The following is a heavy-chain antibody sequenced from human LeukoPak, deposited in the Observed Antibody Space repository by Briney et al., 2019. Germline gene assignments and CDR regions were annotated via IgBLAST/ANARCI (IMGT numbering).Heavy chain of an antibody. J-gene: IGHJ4*02. Sequence: GGSLRLSCAASGFTVSSTYMSWVRQSPGKGLEWVSVVYKDGKMFYIDSVKGRFAISRDTSKNTVYLQMNNLRAEDTAVYYCASRHCSGGDCYFAGADPFDHWGQGTLVTVSS. CDR1: GFTVSSTY. D-gene: IGHD2-21*01. CDR2: VYKDGKM. CDR3: ASRHCSGGDCYFAGADPFDH. V-gene: IGHV3-53*01.